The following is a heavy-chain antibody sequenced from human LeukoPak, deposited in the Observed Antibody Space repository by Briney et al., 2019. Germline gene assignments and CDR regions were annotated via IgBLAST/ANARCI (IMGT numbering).Heavy chain of an antibody. CDR2: ISSSSSYI. D-gene: IGHD2-15*01. J-gene: IGHJ5*01. CDR3: ASQMVAAHADWFDS. V-gene: IGHV3-21*01. CDR1: GFTFSSYS. Sequence: PGGSLRLSCAASGFTFSSYSMNWVRQAPGKGLEWVSSISSSSSYIYYADSVKGRFTISRDNAKNSLYLQMNSLRAEDTAVYYCASQMVAAHADWFDSWGQGTLVTVSS.